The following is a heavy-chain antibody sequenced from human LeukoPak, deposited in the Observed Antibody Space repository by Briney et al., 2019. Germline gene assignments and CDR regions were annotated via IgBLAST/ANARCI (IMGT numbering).Heavy chain of an antibody. D-gene: IGHD3-3*01. Sequence: PGGSLRLSCAASGFTFSSYWMHWVRQAPGKGLVWVSRINSDGSSTSYADSVKGRFTIPRDNAKNTLYLQMNSLRAEDTAVYYCARDVPTRSDFWSGYLDYWGQGTLVTVSS. V-gene: IGHV3-74*01. CDR2: INSDGSST. CDR1: GFTFSSYW. J-gene: IGHJ4*02. CDR3: ARDVPTRSDFWSGYLDY.